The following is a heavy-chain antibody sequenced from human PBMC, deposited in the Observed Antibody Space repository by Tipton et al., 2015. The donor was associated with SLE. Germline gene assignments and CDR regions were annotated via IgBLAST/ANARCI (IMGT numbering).Heavy chain of an antibody. CDR1: GGSISSYY. Sequence: TLSLTCTVSGGSISSYYWSWIRQPPGKGLEWIGSIYYSGSTYYNPSLKSRVTISVDTSKNPFSLKLSSVTAADTAVYYCARDPDYTGGYYFDYWGQGTLVTVSS. CDR2: IYYSGST. D-gene: IGHD4-11*01. V-gene: IGHV4-39*07. J-gene: IGHJ4*02. CDR3: ARDPDYTGGYYFDY.